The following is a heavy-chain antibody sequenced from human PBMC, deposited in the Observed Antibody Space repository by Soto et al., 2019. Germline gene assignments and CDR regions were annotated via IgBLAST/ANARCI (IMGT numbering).Heavy chain of an antibody. D-gene: IGHD2-15*01. Sequence: PSETLSLTCTVSGGSISNCYWSWIRQPAGKGLEWIGRIYPSGTTTYNPSLTSRVTMSVDTSRNQISLKVSSVTAADTAVYYCARKSGGDYYYYYGMDVWGQGTTVTSP. V-gene: IGHV4-4*07. CDR2: IYPSGTT. CDR3: ARKSGGDYYYYYGMDV. J-gene: IGHJ6*02. CDR1: GGSISNCY.